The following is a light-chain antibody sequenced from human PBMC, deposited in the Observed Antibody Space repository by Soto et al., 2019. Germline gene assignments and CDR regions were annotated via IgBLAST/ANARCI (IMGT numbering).Light chain of an antibody. CDR1: QGISNY. J-gene: IGKJ5*01. Sequence: DIQLTHSPSFLSASVGDRVTITCRASQGISNYLAWYQQKPGEGPKLLIYAASTLQSGVPLRFSGSGSGTEFTLTISSLQPEDFATYYCQQLSSYPITFGQGTRLEIK. V-gene: IGKV1-9*01. CDR3: QQLSSYPIT. CDR2: AAS.